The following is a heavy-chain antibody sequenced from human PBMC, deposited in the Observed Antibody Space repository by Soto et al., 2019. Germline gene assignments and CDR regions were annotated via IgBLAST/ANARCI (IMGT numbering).Heavy chain of an antibody. D-gene: IGHD4-17*01. V-gene: IGHV3-33*01. J-gene: IGHJ4*02. CDR2: IWYDGSNK. Sequence: QVQLVESGGGVVQPGRSLRLSCAASGFTFSSYGMQWVRQAPGKGLEWVAVIWYDGSNKYYADSVKGRFPISRDNSKNTLYLQMNSLRAEDTAVYYCAYHYEDVAYWGEGTLVTVSS. CDR3: AYHYEDVAY. CDR1: GFTFSSYG.